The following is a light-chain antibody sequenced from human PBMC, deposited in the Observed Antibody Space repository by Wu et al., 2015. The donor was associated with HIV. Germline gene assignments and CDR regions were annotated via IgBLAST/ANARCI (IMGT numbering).Light chain of an antibody. V-gene: IGKV3-20*01. Sequence: PRGRATLSCRASQRISSSYLVWYQQKPGQVPRLLVYGATNRATGIPDRFSGSGSGTDFTLTISRLEPEDFAVYYCRHYGSSPGVTCTFGQGTKVEIK. J-gene: IGKJ1*01. CDR1: QRISSSY. CDR2: GAT. CDR3: RHYGSSPGVTCT.